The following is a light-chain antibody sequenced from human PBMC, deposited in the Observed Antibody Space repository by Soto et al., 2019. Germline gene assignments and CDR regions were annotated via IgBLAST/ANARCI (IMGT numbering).Light chain of an antibody. Sequence: DIQMTQSPSSLSASVGDRVTITCQASQDISNYLNWYQQKPGKAPKLLIYDASNLETGVPSRFSGSGSGTDFTFTNSSLQTEDIATYYCHQYDNLPPTFGPGTKVDIK. V-gene: IGKV1-33*01. J-gene: IGKJ3*01. CDR2: DAS. CDR1: QDISNY. CDR3: HQYDNLPPT.